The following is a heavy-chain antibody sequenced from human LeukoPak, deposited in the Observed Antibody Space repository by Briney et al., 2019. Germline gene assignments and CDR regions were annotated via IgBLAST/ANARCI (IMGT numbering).Heavy chain of an antibody. V-gene: IGHV3-48*04. CDR2: ISSSSSTI. J-gene: IGHJ4*02. D-gene: IGHD2-2*02. Sequence: PGGSLRLSCAASGFTFSSYSMNWVRQAPGKGLEWVSYISSSSSTIYYADSVKGRFTISRDNAKNSLYLQMNSLRAEDTAVYHCAAHIGIGYCSSTSCYTVDYWGQGTLVTVSS. CDR3: AAHIGIGYCSSTSCYTVDY. CDR1: GFTFSSYS.